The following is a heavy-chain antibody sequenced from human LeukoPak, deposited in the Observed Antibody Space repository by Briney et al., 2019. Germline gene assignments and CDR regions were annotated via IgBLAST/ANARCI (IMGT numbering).Heavy chain of an antibody. J-gene: IGHJ4*02. CDR1: GFTFSSYW. Sequence: GGSLRLSCAASGFTFSSYWMSWVRQAPGKGLEWVANIKQDGSEKYYVDSVKGRFTISRDNAKNSLYLQMNSLRAEDTAVYYCARGLSPYMNWNYPYFDYWGQGTLVTVSS. CDR3: ARGLSPYMNWNYPYFDY. D-gene: IGHD1-7*01. V-gene: IGHV3-7*01. CDR2: IKQDGSEK.